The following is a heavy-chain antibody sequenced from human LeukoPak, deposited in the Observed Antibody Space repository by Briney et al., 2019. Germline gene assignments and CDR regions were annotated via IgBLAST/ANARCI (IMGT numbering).Heavy chain of an antibody. Sequence: GGSLRLSCAASGFTFSSYSMNWVRQAPGKGLEWVSSISSSSSYIYYADSVKGRFTISRDNAKNSLYLQMNSLRAEDTAVYYCARGPCSSTSCYVGGYYFDYWGQGTLVTVSS. J-gene: IGHJ4*02. CDR3: ARGPCSSTSCYVGGYYFDY. D-gene: IGHD2-2*01. CDR1: GFTFSSYS. CDR2: ISSSSSYI. V-gene: IGHV3-21*01.